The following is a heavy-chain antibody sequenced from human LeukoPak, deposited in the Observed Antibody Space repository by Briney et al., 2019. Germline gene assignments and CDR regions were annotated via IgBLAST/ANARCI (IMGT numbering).Heavy chain of an antibody. CDR3: TTGVVTTAFDI. Sequence: GGSLRLSCAASGFTFSSYWMSWVRQAPGKGLEGVANIKQDGSEKYYVDSVKGRFTISRDNAKNSLYLQMNSLRAEDTAVYYCTTGVVTTAFDIWGQGTMVTVSS. D-gene: IGHD2-21*02. V-gene: IGHV3-7*01. CDR2: IKQDGSEK. J-gene: IGHJ3*02. CDR1: GFTFSSYW.